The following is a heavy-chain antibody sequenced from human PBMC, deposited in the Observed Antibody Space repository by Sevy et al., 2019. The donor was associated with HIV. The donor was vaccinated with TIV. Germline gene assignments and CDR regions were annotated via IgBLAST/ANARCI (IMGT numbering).Heavy chain of an antibody. CDR1: GLTLTTTG. J-gene: IGHJ4*02. CDR2: VTSDGTT. D-gene: IGHD3-16*01. V-gene: IGHV3-23*01. Sequence: GESLKISCAASGLTLTTTGMSWVRQAPGKGLEWVAGVTSDGTTYYADYVRDRFTVSRDNSKNTLYLQLNSLRADDTAVFYCAGGDTTMITDLDYWGQGTLVTVSS. CDR3: AGGDTTMITDLDY.